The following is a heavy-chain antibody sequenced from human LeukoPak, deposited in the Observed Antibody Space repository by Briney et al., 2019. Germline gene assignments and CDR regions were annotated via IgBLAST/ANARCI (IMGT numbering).Heavy chain of an antibody. CDR1: GYTFTGYY. J-gene: IGHJ4*02. CDR2: INPNSGGT. D-gene: IGHD4-17*01. Sequence: ASVKVSCKASGYTFTGYYMHWVRQAPGQGREWMGWINPNSGGTNYAQKFQGRVTMTRDTSISTAYMELSRMRSDDTAVYYCAREGEPGVGDYLPNYFDYWGQGTLVTVSS. V-gene: IGHV1-2*02. CDR3: AREGEPGVGDYLPNYFDY.